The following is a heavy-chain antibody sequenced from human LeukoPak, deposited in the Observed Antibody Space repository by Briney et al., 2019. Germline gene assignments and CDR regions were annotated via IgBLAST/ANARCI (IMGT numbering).Heavy chain of an antibody. V-gene: IGHV1-2*02. CDR2: INPNSGGT. CDR1: GDTFTGDY. CDR3: ARRYGSGSYYNFDY. J-gene: IGHJ4*02. D-gene: IGHD3-10*01. Sequence: ASVKVSCKASGDTFTGDYMYWVRQAPGQGLEWMGWINPNSGGTNYAQKFQGRVTMTRDTSISTAYMELSRLRSDDTAVYYCARRYGSGSYYNFDYWGQGTLVTVSS.